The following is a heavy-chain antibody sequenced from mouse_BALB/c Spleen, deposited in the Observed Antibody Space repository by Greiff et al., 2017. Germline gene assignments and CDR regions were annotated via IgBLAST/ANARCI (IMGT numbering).Heavy chain of an antibody. CDR1: GFNIKDTY. V-gene: IGHV14-3*02. D-gene: IGHD2-4*01. J-gene: IGHJ4*01. CDR3: ARYDYDDAMDY. Sequence: GQLQQSGAELVKPGASVKLSCTASGFNIKDTYMHWVKQRPEQGLEWIGRIDPANGNTKYDPKFQGKATITADTSSNTAYLQLSSLTSEDTAVYYCARYDYDDAMDYWGQGTSVTVSS. CDR2: IDPANGNT.